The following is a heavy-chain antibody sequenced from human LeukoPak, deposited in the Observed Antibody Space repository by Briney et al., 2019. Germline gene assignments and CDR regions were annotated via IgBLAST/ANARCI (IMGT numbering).Heavy chain of an antibody. CDR1: GYTLNSFG. J-gene: IGHJ4*02. Sequence: ASVKVSCKASGYTLNSFGISWVRQAPGQGLEWVGWISAYNGNTNYAQNLQGRVTMTTDTSTSTAYMELRSLRSDDTAVYFCATGVRWDFDYWSQGSLVTVSS. CDR3: ATGVRWDFDY. D-gene: IGHD4-23*01. V-gene: IGHV1-18*01. CDR2: ISAYNGNT.